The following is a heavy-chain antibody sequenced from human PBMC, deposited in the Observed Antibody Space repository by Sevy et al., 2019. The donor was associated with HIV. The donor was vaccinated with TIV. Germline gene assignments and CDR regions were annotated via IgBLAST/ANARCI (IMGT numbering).Heavy chain of an antibody. CDR2: ISSSGSTT. CDR3: ARELISGRYYGMDV. V-gene: IGHV3-11*01. J-gene: IGHJ6*02. D-gene: IGHD6-19*01. Sequence: GGSLRLSCAASGFTFSDYYMSWIRQAPGKGLEWISYISSSGSTTYYADSVKGRFTISRDNAKNSLYLQMNSLRAEDTAVYYCARELISGRYYGMDVWGQGTTVTVSS. CDR1: GFTFSDYY.